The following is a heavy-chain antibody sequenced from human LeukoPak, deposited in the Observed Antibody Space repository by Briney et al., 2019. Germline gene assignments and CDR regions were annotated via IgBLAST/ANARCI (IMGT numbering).Heavy chain of an antibody. CDR1: GYSFSRYG. CDR2: INSSDGTT. J-gene: IGHJ4*02. Sequence: ASVKVSCKPSGYSFSRYGITWARQAPGQGLEYLGWINSSDGTTNYAQKVQDRVTMTKDTSTRTAYLELRRLRSEDTAVYYCARCGAAVTTHFSHWGQGTLVTVSS. D-gene: IGHD4-17*01. V-gene: IGHV1-18*01. CDR3: ARCGAAVTTHFSH.